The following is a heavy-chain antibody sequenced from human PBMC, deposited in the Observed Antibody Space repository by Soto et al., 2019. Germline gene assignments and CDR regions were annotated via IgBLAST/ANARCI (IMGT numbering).Heavy chain of an antibody. Sequence: GASVKVSCKASGGTFSSYAISWVRQAPGQGLEWMGGIIPIFGTANYAQKFQGRVTITADKSTSTAYMELSSLRSGDTAVYYCARVTPKYYFDYWGQGTLVTVSS. J-gene: IGHJ4*02. CDR3: ARVTPKYYFDY. V-gene: IGHV1-69*06. CDR1: GGTFSSYA. CDR2: IIPIFGTA.